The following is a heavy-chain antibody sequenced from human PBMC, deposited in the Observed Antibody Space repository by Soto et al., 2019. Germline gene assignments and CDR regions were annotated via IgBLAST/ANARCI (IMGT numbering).Heavy chain of an antibody. CDR3: AHGPDYLGAFDI. J-gene: IGHJ3*02. D-gene: IGHD3-16*01. CDR1: GFSLSTSGVG. Sequence: QITLKESGPTLVKPTQTLTLTCTFSGFSLSTSGVGVGWIRQPPGKALEWLALIYWDDDKRYSPSLKSRLTITKHTPKNQVVLTMTNMDPVDTATYYCAHGPDYLGAFDIWGQGTMVTVSS. CDR2: IYWDDDK. V-gene: IGHV2-5*02.